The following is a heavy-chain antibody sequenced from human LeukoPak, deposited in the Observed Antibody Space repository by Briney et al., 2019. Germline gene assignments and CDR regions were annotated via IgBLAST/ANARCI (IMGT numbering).Heavy chain of an antibody. D-gene: IGHD5-12*01. CDR1: GFTFNSYG. J-gene: IGHJ4*02. Sequence: GGSLRLSCASSGFTFNSYGMHWVRQAPGKGLEWVAVIWYDGSNKYYADSVKGRFTISRDNSKNTLYLQMNSLRAEDTAVYYCASDPLVDIVATGYFDSWGQGTLVTVSS. CDR2: IWYDGSNK. V-gene: IGHV3-33*01. CDR3: ASDPLVDIVATGYFDS.